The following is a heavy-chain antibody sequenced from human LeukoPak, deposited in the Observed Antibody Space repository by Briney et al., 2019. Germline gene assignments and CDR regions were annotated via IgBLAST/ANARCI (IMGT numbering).Heavy chain of an antibody. CDR3: ARDESTSILWW. D-gene: IGHD2-21*01. V-gene: IGHV1-46*01. J-gene: IGHJ1*01. CDR2: INPSGGST. Sequence: ASVKVSCKASGYTFINYYMHWVRQAPGQGLEWMGIINPSGGSTSYAQKFQGRVTMSRDTSTSTVYMELSSLRSEDTAVYYCARDESTSILWWWGQGTLVTVSS. CDR1: GYTFINYY.